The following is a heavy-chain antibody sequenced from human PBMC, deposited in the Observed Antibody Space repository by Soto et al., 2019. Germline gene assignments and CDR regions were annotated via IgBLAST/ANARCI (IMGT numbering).Heavy chain of an antibody. D-gene: IGHD2-15*01. J-gene: IGHJ4*02. CDR3: ATGSATLSNIDY. V-gene: IGHV4-31*03. Sequence: QVQLQESGPGLVKPSQTLSLTCTVSGGSISSGGYYWSWIRQHPGKGLEWIGYIYYSGSTYYNPSLISRFTISADRSKSLFSLRVTAVTAAVSAGSSCATGSATLSNIDYWGQGTLVTVSS. CDR1: GGSISSGGYY. CDR2: IYYSGST.